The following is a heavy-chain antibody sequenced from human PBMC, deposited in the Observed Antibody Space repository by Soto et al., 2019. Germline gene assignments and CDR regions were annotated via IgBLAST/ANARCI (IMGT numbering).Heavy chain of an antibody. CDR1: GGSISSYY. V-gene: IGHV4-59*01. CDR3: ARAWGGHVEDY. D-gene: IGHD3-16*01. J-gene: IGHJ4*02. Sequence: QVQLQESGPGLVKPSETLSLTCTVSGGSISSYYWSWIRQPPGKGLEWIGYIYYSGRTNYNPSLKSRVTISVDTSKNQFSLKLSSVTAADTAVYYCARAWGGHVEDYWGQGTLVTVSS. CDR2: IYYSGRT.